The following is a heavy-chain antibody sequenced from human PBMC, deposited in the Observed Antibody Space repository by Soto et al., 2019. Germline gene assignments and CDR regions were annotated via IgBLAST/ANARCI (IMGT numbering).Heavy chain of an antibody. Sequence: SETLSLTCTVSGGSISSYYWSWIRQPPGKGLEWIGYIYYSGSTNYNPSLKSRVTISVDTSKNQFSLKLSSVTAADTAVYYCATYYYDSSGYNWFDPWGQGTLVTSPQ. V-gene: IGHV4-59*01. CDR1: GGSISSYY. CDR2: IYYSGST. J-gene: IGHJ5*02. CDR3: ATYYYDSSGYNWFDP. D-gene: IGHD3-22*01.